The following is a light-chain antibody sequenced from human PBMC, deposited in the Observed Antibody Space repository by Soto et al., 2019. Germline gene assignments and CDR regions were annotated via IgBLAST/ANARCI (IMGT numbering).Light chain of an antibody. CDR3: ISYTSTSSLYV. Sequence: QSALTQPASVSGSPGQLITISCTGTSSDVGDYSYVSWYQQNPGKAPKLMIYEVSNRPSGVSNRFSGSKSGNTASLTISGLQAEDEADYYCISYTSTSSLYVFGTGTKLTVL. J-gene: IGLJ1*01. V-gene: IGLV2-14*01. CDR1: SSDVGDYSY. CDR2: EVS.